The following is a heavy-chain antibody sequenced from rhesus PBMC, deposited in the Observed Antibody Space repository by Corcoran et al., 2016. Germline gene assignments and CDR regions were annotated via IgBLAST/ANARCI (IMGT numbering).Heavy chain of an antibody. CDR3: AGRIVGATLDY. V-gene: IGHV4-127*01. CDR1: GYSISSGYG. D-gene: IGHD1-44*02. CDR2: IGGSSRST. Sequence: QVQLQESGPGLVKPSETLSLTCAVSGYSISSGYGWSWIRQPPGKGLEWIGYIGGSSRSTNYNPSLQSRVTISKDTSKNQFSLKLSSVTAADTAVYCCAGRIVGATLDYWGQGVLVTVSS. J-gene: IGHJ4*01.